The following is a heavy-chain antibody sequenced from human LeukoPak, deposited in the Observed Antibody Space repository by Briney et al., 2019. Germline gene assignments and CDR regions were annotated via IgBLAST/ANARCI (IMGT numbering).Heavy chain of an antibody. J-gene: IGHJ4*02. D-gene: IGHD3-9*01. CDR1: GYTFTSYG. Sequence: ASVKVSCKASGYTFTSYGISWVRQAPGQGLEWMGRIIPILGIANYAQKFQGRVTITADKSTSTAYMELSSLRSEDTAVYYCARGGLTGDFDYWGQGTLVTVSS. V-gene: IGHV1-69*04. CDR3: ARGGLTGDFDY. CDR2: IIPILGIA.